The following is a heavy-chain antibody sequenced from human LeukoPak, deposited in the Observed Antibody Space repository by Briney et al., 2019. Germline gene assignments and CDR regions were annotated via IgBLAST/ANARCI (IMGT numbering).Heavy chain of an antibody. CDR2: INSVGSRT. J-gene: IGHJ4*02. Sequence: GGSLRLSCAASGFTFSSHWMHWVRQAPGKGLVWVSRINSVGSRTDYADSVKGRFTISRDNARNTLYLQMNSLRAEDTAVYYCTSDTVDATLGIDYWGQGTLVTVSS. CDR1: GFTFSSHW. CDR3: TSDTVDATLGIDY. V-gene: IGHV3-74*01. D-gene: IGHD5-18*01.